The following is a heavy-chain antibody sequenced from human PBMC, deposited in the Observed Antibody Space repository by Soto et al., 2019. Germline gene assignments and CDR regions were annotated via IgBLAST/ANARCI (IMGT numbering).Heavy chain of an antibody. CDR1: GYSFTSYW. CDR2: IYPGESDT. D-gene: IGHD6-13*01. Sequence: PGESLKISCKGSGYSFTSYWIGWVRQMPGKGLEWMGIIYPGESDTRYSPSFQGQVTISADKSISTAYLQWSSLKASDTAMYYCARTSAAGKYYYGMAVWGQGTTVTVSS. J-gene: IGHJ6*02. CDR3: ARTSAAGKYYYGMAV. V-gene: IGHV5-51*01.